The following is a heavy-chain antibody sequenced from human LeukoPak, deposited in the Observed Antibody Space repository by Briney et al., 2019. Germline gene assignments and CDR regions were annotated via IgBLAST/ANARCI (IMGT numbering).Heavy chain of an antibody. CDR3: ARDSLPEVLRFLEGPFYYMDV. CDR2: INDYTGNT. CDR1: GGSFSDYF. J-gene: IGHJ6*03. D-gene: IGHD3-3*01. V-gene: IGHV4-34*01. Sequence: SETLSLTCAVFGGSFSDYFWTWIRQSPGKGLEWIGEINDYTGNTNYNPTPNSRVSLTLEKSKNQFSLELSSVTAADTAVYYCARDSLPEVLRFLEGPFYYMDVWGKGTTVTVSS.